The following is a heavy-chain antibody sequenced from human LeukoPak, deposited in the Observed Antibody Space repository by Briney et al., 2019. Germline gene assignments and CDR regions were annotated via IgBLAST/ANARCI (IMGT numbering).Heavy chain of an antibody. J-gene: IGHJ6*03. CDR2: ISAYNGNT. CDR3: ARGGGLTTANYYYYYMDV. V-gene: IGHV1-18*01. Sequence: ASVKVSCKASGYTFTSYGISCVRQAPGQGLEWMGWISAYNGNTNYAQKFQGRVTITADKSTSTAYMELSSLRSEDTAVYYCARGGGLTTANYYYYYMDVWGKGTTVTVSS. D-gene: IGHD4-17*01. CDR1: GYTFTSYG.